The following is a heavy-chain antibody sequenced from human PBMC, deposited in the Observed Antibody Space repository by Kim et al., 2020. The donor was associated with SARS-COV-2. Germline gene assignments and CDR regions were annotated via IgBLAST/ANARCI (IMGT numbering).Heavy chain of an antibody. CDR2: IDTDTGHS. V-gene: IGHV7-4-1*02. CDR1: GYTFSDYT. Sequence: ASVKVSCKASGYTFSDYTMSWVRQAPGQGLECLGWIDTDTGHSVYAPDFTGRFVFSLDTSVTTVYLQISGLRADDTAIYYCARVGKRFYNVLTGYYDP. CDR3: ARVGKRFYNVLTGYYDP. D-gene: IGHD3-9*01. J-gene: IGHJ5*02.